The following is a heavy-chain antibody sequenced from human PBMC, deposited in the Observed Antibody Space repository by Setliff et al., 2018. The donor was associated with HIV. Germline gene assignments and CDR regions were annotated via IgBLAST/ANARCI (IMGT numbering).Heavy chain of an antibody. CDR2: IDPEDGET. D-gene: IGHD4-17*01. J-gene: IGHJ6*03. V-gene: IGHV1-69-2*01. Sequence: GASVKVSCKASGYTLSEYYMHWVQQAPGKGLEWMGRIDPEDGETLYAEKFRGRVTMTADMSTNTAYLELGSLRSEDTAVYYCARGTTATDYYYYMDVWGKGTSVTVSS. CDR1: GYTLSEYY. CDR3: ARGTTATDYYYYMDV.